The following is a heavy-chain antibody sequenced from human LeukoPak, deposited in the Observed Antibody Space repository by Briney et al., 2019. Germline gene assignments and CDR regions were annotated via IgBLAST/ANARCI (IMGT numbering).Heavy chain of an antibody. Sequence: PSETLSLTCTVSGGSISSSYYWGWIRQPPGKGLEWIGSIYYSGSTYYNPSLKSRVTISVDTSKNQFSLKLSSVTAADTAVYYCASGSASYSSSWYGPDPFDYWGQGTLVTVSS. CDR2: IYYSGST. J-gene: IGHJ4*02. D-gene: IGHD6-13*01. CDR3: ASGSASYSSSWYGPDPFDY. CDR1: GGSISSSYY. V-gene: IGHV4-39*01.